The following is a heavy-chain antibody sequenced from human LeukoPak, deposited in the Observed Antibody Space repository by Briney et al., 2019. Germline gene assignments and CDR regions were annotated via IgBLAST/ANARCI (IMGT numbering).Heavy chain of an antibody. D-gene: IGHD6-13*01. J-gene: IGHJ4*02. CDR1: GFTFSSYW. CDR3: AREDSSSSWYGGKFDY. Sequence: PGRSLRLSCAASGFTFSSYWMSWVRQAPGKGLEWVANIKQDGSEKYYVDSVKGRFTISRDNAKNSLYLQMNSLRAEDTAVYYCAREDSSSSWYGGKFDYWGQGTLVTVSS. V-gene: IGHV3-7*03. CDR2: IKQDGSEK.